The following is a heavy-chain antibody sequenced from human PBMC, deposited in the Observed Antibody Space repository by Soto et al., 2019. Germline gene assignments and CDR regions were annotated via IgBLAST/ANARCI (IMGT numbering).Heavy chain of an antibody. J-gene: IGHJ6*02. CDR2: IIPMFGTA. Sequence: ASVKVSCKASGGTFINHAFSWVRQAPGQGLEWMGGIIPMFGTADYSQKFQGRVTITADESTTTAHMELSSLRSEDSAVYYCARDDATYCGGDCYRYFFYGLDVWGQGTTVTVSS. V-gene: IGHV1-69*13. CDR3: ARDDATYCGGDCYRYFFYGLDV. CDR1: GGTFINHA. D-gene: IGHD2-21*02.